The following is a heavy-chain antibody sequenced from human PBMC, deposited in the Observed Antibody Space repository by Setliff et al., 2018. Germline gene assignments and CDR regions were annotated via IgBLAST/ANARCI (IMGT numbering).Heavy chain of an antibody. CDR1: GGTFSSYA. CDR2: IIPIFGTA. J-gene: IGHJ4*02. Sequence: ASVKVSCKASGGTFSSYAISWVRQAPGQGLEWMGRIIPIFGTANYAQKFQGRATITADKSTSTAYMELSSLRSEDTAVYYCARDRPPYYYDSSGYYYSAGNFDYWGQGTLVTVS. CDR3: ARDRPPYYYDSSGYYYSAGNFDY. D-gene: IGHD3-22*01. V-gene: IGHV1-69*06.